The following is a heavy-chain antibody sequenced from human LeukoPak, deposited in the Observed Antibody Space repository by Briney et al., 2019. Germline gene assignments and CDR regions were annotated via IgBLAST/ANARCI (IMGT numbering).Heavy chain of an antibody. D-gene: IGHD5-18*01. J-gene: IGHJ4*02. V-gene: IGHV3-23*01. Sequence: GGSLRLSCAASGFTFSSYAMSWVRQPPGKGLEWVTAISGSGGTTYYADSVKGRFTISRDNSKNTLYLQMNSLRAEDTAVYYCAKGGHDSYGTYFDYWGQGTLVTVSS. CDR3: AKGGHDSYGTYFDY. CDR2: ISGSGGTT. CDR1: GFTFSSYA.